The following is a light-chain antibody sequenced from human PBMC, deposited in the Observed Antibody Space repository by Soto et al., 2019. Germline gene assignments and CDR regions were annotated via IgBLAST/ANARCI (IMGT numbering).Light chain of an antibody. Sequence: DIQMTQSPSSLSASVEDRVIITCRASQSISNHLNWYQQKPGKAPKLLIYDASTLHSGVPSRFSGGGSGTDFTLTISSLQPEDFATYYCQQVNVYPSTFGGGTKVDIK. CDR3: QQVNVYPST. J-gene: IGKJ4*01. V-gene: IGKV1-39*01. CDR1: QSISNH. CDR2: DAS.